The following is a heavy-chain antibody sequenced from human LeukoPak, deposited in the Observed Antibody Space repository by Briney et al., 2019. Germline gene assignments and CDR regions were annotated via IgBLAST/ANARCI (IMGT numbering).Heavy chain of an antibody. CDR3: ARPAAGTAMDV. D-gene: IGHD6-13*01. J-gene: IGHJ6*03. CDR2: INHSGST. Sequence: PSETLSLTCAVYGGSFSGYYWSWIRQPPGKGLEWIGEINHSGSTNYNPSLKSRVTISVDTSKNQFSLKLSSVTAADTAVYYCARPAAGTAMDVWGKGTTVTISS. CDR1: GGSFSGYY. V-gene: IGHV4-34*01.